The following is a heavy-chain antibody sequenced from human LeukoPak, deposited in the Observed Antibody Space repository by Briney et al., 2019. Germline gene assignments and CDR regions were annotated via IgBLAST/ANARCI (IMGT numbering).Heavy chain of an antibody. V-gene: IGHV4-39*01. J-gene: IGHJ4*02. CDR2: IYYSGST. D-gene: IGHD6-13*01. CDR1: GGSISSSSYY. CDR3: ARILQQLIDY. Sequence: SETLSLTCTVSGGSISSSSYYWSWIRQPPGKGLEWIGSIYYSGSTYYNPSLKSRVTISVDTSKNQFSLKLSSVTAADTAVYYCARILQQLIDYWGQGTLVTVSS.